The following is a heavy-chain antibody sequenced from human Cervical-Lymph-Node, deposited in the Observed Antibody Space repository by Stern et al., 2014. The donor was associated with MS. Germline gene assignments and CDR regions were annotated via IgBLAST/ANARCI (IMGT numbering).Heavy chain of an antibody. CDR3: TTTSTYYDCWSGNVPFDF. D-gene: IGHD3-3*01. CDR1: GYSFKDYW. Sequence: VQLEESGAAVKQPGESLRISCKSSGYSFKDYWIRWVRQVPGKGPEWMGMTYPGDADTRYRWSFQGQGTISADRSTATAYLQMSSLKASDTAMYYCTTTSTYYDCWSGNVPFDFWGQGTMVTVSS. V-gene: IGHV5-51*01. CDR2: TYPGDADT. J-gene: IGHJ3*01.